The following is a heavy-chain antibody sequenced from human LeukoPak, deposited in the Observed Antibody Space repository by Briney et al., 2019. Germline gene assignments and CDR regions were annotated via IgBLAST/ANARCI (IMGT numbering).Heavy chain of an antibody. V-gene: IGHV3-48*04. CDR2: IRGGGDAI. CDR1: GPRSRSDS. CDR3: VRGSPGRGYYFDY. J-gene: IGHJ4*02. D-gene: IGHD1-26*01. Sequence: GTPTPSLAPSGPRSRSDSLDRVRQSPGKGLEWISYIRGGGDAIYYADSVRGHFTISRDNAKNSVYLQMNSLRVEDTAVYYCVRGSPGRGYYFDYWGERAMLAVSS.